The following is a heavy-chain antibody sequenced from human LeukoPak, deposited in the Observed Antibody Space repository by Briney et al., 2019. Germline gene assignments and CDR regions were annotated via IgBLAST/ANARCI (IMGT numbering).Heavy chain of an antibody. CDR2: ISSSSSYT. D-gene: IGHD7-27*01. J-gene: IGHJ4*01. CDR1: GFTFSDYY. Sequence: GGSLRLSCAASGFTFSDYYMSWIRQAPGKGLEWVSYISSSSSYTNYADSVKGRFTISRDNAKNSLYLQMNSLRAEDTAVYYCAGERELGTSDYWGQGTLVTVSS. CDR3: AGERELGTSDY. V-gene: IGHV3-11*06.